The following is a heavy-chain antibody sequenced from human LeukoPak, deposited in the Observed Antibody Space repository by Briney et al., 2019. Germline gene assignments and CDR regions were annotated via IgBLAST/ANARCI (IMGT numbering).Heavy chain of an antibody. CDR2: ISGSGGST. J-gene: IGHJ4*02. CDR1: GFFISSYA. CDR3: AKAVGATEPLDY. D-gene: IGHD1-26*01. Sequence: GALILSCAAAGFFISSYAISWVRHPPRRGLEWVSAISGSGGSTYYADSVKGRFTISRDNSKNTLYLQMNSLRAEDTAVYYCAKAVGATEPLDYGGQGPLVTASS. V-gene: IGHV3-23*01.